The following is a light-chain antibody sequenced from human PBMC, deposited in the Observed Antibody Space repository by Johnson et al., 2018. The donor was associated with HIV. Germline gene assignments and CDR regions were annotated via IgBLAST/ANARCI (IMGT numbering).Light chain of an antibody. J-gene: IGLJ1*01. Sequence: QSVLTQPPSVSAASGQRVDISCSGGSANIGNNYVSWYQQLPQTAPKLLIYDNDKRPSGIPARFSGSKSGPSATLGITGLPPGDEADYYCGIWDASLRPLYVFGTGTTITVL. CDR2: DND. V-gene: IGLV1-51*01. CDR1: SANIGNNY. CDR3: GIWDASLRPLYV.